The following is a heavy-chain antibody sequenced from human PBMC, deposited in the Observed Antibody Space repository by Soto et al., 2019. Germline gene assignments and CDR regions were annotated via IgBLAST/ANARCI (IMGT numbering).Heavy chain of an antibody. Sequence: QITLKESGPTLVKPTQTLTLTCTFSGFSLNTYGVGVGWIRQPPGKVLEWLALIYGDDDKRYRPSLNSSLTITKDPSKSQVVLPMTNLDPVDTFTSYCSRVLGFWGASSVDYWGQGTLVTVSS. D-gene: IGHD3-16*01. CDR3: SRVLGFWGASSVDY. CDR1: GFSLNTYGVG. V-gene: IGHV2-5*02. J-gene: IGHJ4*02. CDR2: IYGDDDK.